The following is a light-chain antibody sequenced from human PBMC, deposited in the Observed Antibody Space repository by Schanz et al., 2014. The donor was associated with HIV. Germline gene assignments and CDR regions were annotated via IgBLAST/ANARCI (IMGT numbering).Light chain of an antibody. Sequence: DIQMPQFPSSLSASVGDTVTITCRARQFVTNNLNWYHQKPGESPKLLISAASSLQTGVPSRFSGSGYGTLFTLSIRSLQPEDFGYYYCQQSYTKPLTFGGGTKVEVK. J-gene: IGKJ4*01. CDR3: QQSYTKPLT. V-gene: IGKV1-39*01. CDR2: AAS. CDR1: QFVTNN.